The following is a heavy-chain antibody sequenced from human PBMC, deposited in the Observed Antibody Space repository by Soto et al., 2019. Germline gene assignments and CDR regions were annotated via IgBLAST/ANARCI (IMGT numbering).Heavy chain of an antibody. D-gene: IGHD6-13*01. Sequence: QVQLVQSGAEVKKPGSSVKVSCKASGGTFSSYTISWVRQAPGQGLEWMGRIIPILGIANYAQKFQGRVTLAADKSTSTAYRELSSLRSEDTAVYYGARDGSSWYNGMDVWGQGTTVTVSS. CDR3: ARDGSSWYNGMDV. CDR2: IIPILGIA. V-gene: IGHV1-69*08. J-gene: IGHJ6*02. CDR1: GGTFSSYT.